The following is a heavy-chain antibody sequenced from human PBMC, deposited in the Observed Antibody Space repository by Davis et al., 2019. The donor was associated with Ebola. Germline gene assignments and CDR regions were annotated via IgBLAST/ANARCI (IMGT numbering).Heavy chain of an antibody. CDR2: ILYDGSHE. V-gene: IGHV3-33*01. CDR1: GFSFSSYG. D-gene: IGHD5-18*01. Sequence: PGGSLRLSCAASGFSFSSYGMHWVRQAPGKGLEGVAIILYDGSHESYADSVKGRFTISRDNSKNTLYLQMNSLRAEDTAVYFCARDQSIYTAMISGAFDIWGQGTMVTVSS. J-gene: IGHJ3*02. CDR3: ARDQSIYTAMISGAFDI.